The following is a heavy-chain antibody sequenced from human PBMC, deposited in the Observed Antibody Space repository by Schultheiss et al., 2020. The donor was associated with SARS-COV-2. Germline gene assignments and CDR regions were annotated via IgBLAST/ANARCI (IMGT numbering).Heavy chain of an antibody. Sequence: GGSLRLSCAASGFTFSSYWMSWVRQAPGKGLEWVSAISGSGGSTYYADSVKGRFTISRDNSKNTLFLQMSSLRAEDTAVYYCATRYSSCWYHAFDIWGQGTMVTVSS. CDR1: GFTFSSYW. V-gene: IGHV3-23*01. CDR3: ATRYSSCWYHAFDI. J-gene: IGHJ3*02. D-gene: IGHD6-13*01. CDR2: ISGSGGST.